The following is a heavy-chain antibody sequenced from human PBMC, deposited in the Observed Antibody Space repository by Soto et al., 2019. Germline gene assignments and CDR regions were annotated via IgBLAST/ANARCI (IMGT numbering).Heavy chain of an antibody. V-gene: IGHV3-74*01. D-gene: IGHD1-26*01. Sequence: EMQLVESGGGLVQPGGSLRLSCAASGFTFSHYWMHWVRQVPGKGLVWVSRINNDGTRTFYADSMKGRFTVSRDNAKNTLYLQMNSLRAEDTALYYCTRDENGVGPTQDYWGQGTLVTVSS. CDR2: INNDGTRT. J-gene: IGHJ4*02. CDR1: GFTFSHYW. CDR3: TRDENGVGPTQDY.